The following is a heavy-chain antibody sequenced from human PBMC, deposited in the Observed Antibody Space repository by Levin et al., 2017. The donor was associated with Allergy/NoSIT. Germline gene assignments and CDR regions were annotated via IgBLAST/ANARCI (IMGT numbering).Heavy chain of an antibody. CDR2: VIPIFDAT. CDR1: GGSLNNFA. CDR3: AKSLYGAGSYELDDYYYYGMDV. Sequence: KISCKASGGSLNNFAINWVRQAPGQGLEWVGGVIPIFDATTYARRFQGRVIITVDKSTSTTYMELSRLRSDDTAVYYCAKSLYGAGSYELDDYYYYGMDVWGPGTTVTVSS. D-gene: IGHD3-10*01. V-gene: IGHV1-69*06. J-gene: IGHJ6*02.